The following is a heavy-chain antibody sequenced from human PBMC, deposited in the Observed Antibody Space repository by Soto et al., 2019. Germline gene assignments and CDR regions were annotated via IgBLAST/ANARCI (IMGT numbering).Heavy chain of an antibody. Sequence: XESLNISYKGSGYSFSSDWSGLVRQMPGKGLEWMGIIYPGDSDTRYSPSFQGQVTISADTSVSTAYLQWSSLKASDTAMYYCARRVTGTTSRLNWFDPWGQGTLVTVSS. D-gene: IGHD1-7*01. CDR3: ARRVTGTTSRLNWFDP. CDR2: IYPGDSDT. CDR1: GYSFSSDW. J-gene: IGHJ5*02. V-gene: IGHV5-51*01.